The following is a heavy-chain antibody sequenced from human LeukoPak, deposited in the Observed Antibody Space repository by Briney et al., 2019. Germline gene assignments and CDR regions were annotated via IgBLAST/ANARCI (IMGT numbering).Heavy chain of an antibody. J-gene: IGHJ6*03. CDR3: ARVDELVRKIDYYYYMDV. CDR2: IYYSGST. V-gene: IGHV4-59*01. D-gene: IGHD6-13*01. Sequence: SETLSPTCTVSGGSISSYYWSWIRQPPGKGLEWIGSIYYSGSTTYNPSLKRRVTIPVDTSKNQFSLKLSSVTAADTAVYYCARVDELVRKIDYYYYMDVWGKGTTVTVSS. CDR1: GGSISSYY.